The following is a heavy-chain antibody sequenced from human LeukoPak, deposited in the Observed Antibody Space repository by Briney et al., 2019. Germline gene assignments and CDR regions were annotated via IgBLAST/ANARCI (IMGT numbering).Heavy chain of an antibody. J-gene: IGHJ3*02. Sequence: GGSLRLSCAASGFTFDDYAMHWVRQAPGKGLEWVSGISWNSGSIGYADSVKGRFTISRDNAKNSLYLQMNSLRAEDTALYYCAKGGVIRYFDWSEDAFDIWGQGTMVTVSS. CDR1: GFTFDDYA. D-gene: IGHD3-9*01. V-gene: IGHV3-9*01. CDR3: AKGGVIRYFDWSEDAFDI. CDR2: ISWNSGSI.